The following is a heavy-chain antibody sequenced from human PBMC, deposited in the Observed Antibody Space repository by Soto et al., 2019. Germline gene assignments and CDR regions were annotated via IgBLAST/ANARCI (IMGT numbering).Heavy chain of an antibody. CDR2: IYTSGST. J-gene: IGHJ5*02. D-gene: IGHD3-22*01. V-gene: IGHV4-4*07. CDR3: ARVSFDYYDSSGTSWWFDP. CDR1: GGSISSYY. Sequence: LSLTCTVSGGSISSYYWSWIRQPAGKGLEWIGRIYTSGSTNYNPSLKSRVTMSVDTSKNQFSLKLSSVTAADTAVYYCARVSFDYYDSSGTSWWFDPWGQGTLVTVSS.